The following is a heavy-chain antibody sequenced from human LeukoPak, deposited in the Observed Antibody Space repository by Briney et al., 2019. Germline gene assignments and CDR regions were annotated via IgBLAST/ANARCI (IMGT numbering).Heavy chain of an antibody. CDR3: ARDDFRSVGAKIDY. CDR2: ISSSSSYI. D-gene: IGHD1-26*01. Sequence: PGGSLRLSCAASGFTFSSYSMNCVRQAPGNGLEWVSSISSSSSYIYYADSVKGRFTISRDNAKNSLYLQMNSLRAEDTAVYYCARDDFRSVGAKIDYWGQGTLVTVSS. J-gene: IGHJ4*02. V-gene: IGHV3-21*01. CDR1: GFTFSSYS.